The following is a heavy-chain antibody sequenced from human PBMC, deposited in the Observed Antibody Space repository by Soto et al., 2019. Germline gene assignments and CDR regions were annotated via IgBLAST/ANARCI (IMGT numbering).Heavy chain of an antibody. CDR2: ISGSGGST. J-gene: IGHJ4*02. V-gene: IGHV3-23*01. CDR3: AKDGGNGYSYGYDY. Sequence: GSLRLSCAASGFTFSSYAMSWVRQAPGKGLEWVSAISGSGGSTYYADSVKGRFTISRDNSKNTLYLQMNSLRAEDTAVYYCAKDGGNGYSYGYDYWGQGTLVTVSS. D-gene: IGHD5-18*01. CDR1: GFTFSSYA.